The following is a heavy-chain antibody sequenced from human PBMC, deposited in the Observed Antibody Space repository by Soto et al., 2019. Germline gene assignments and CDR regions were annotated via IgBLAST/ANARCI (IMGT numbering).Heavy chain of an antibody. J-gene: IGHJ6*02. Sequence: EVQLVESGGGLVQPGGSLRLSCAASGFTFSSYWMHWVRQAPGKGLVWVSRINSDGSSTSYADSVKGRFTISRDNAKNTLYLQMNSLRAEDTAGYYCARGSPLHYGMDVWGQGTTVTVSS. CDR1: GFTFSSYW. CDR3: ARGSPLHYGMDV. V-gene: IGHV3-74*01. CDR2: INSDGSST.